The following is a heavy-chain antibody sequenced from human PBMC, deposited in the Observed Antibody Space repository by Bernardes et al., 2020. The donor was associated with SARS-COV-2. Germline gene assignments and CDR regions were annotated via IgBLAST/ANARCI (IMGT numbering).Heavy chain of an antibody. CDR3: VKGGTDYGDCAALDI. J-gene: IGHJ3*02. CDR2: ISYGGGGT. V-gene: IGHV3-23*01. CDR1: GFTFSSHA. D-gene: IGHD4-17*01. Sequence: GGSLRLSCAASGFTFSSHAMSWVRQAPGKGLEWVSMISYGGGGTYYSDSVKGRFTIFRDNSKNMLYLQMNSLRAGDTAVYYCVKGGTDYGDCAALDIWGQGTRVSV.